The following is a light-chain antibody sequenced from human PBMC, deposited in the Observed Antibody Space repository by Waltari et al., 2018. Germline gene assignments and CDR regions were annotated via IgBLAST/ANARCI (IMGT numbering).Light chain of an antibody. V-gene: IGKV1-39*01. Sequence: DIQMTQSPSSLSASVGDRLTITCRASQSISIDLTWYQQRPGSAPNLLIFGASSLQSGVPSRFSGSGSGTDFTLTISSLQREDFAAYYCHQSYTPPYTFGQGTKLEIK. CDR2: GAS. J-gene: IGKJ2*01. CDR1: QSISID. CDR3: HQSYTPPYT.